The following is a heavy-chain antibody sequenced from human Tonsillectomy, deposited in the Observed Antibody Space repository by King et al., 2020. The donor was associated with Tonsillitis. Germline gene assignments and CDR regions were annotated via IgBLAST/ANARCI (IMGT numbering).Heavy chain of an antibody. Sequence: QLVQSGAEVKKPGASVKVSCKASGYTFTAYYMHWVRQAPGQGLEWMGWINPISGDTDCAQKFQGGVTMTRDTSISTVYTELSRLTSDETAVYYCARESLEATRYFDRRGRGTLVTVSS. J-gene: IGHJ2*01. CDR3: ARESLEATRYFDR. V-gene: IGHV1-2*02. CDR1: GYTFTAYY. CDR2: INPISGDT. D-gene: IGHD3-3*01.